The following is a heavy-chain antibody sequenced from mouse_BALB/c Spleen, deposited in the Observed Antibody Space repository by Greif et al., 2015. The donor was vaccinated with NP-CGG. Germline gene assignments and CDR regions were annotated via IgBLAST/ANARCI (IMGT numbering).Heavy chain of an antibody. D-gene: IGHD1-2*01. CDR1: GYSITSGYY. Sequence: VQLKDSGPGLVKPSQSLSLTCSVTGYSITSGYYWNWIRQFPGNKLEWMGYISYDGSNNYNPSLKNRISITRDTSKNQFFLKLNSVATEDTATYYCARTATYYFDYWGQGTPLTVSS. V-gene: IGHV3-6*02. CDR2: ISYDGSN. J-gene: IGHJ2*01. CDR3: ARTATYYFDY.